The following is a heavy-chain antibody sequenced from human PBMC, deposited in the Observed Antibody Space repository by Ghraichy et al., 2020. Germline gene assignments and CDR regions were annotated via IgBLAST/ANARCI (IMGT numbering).Heavy chain of an antibody. Sequence: SETLSLTCAVYGGSFSGYYWSWIRQPPGKGLEWVGEINHSGSTNYNPSLKSRVTISVDTSKNQFSLKLSSATAADTAVYYCARDLNYYGSGSYYKPYYYNYRDVWGRGTAVTVAS. V-gene: IGHV4-34*01. CDR2: INHSGST. J-gene: IGHJ6*03. D-gene: IGHD3-10*01. CDR3: ARDLNYYGSGSYYKPYYYNYRDV. CDR1: GGSFSGYY.